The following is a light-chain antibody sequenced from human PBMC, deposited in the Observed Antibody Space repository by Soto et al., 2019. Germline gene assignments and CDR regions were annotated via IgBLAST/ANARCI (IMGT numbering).Light chain of an antibody. CDR2: DAS. CDR1: QSVSTY. Sequence: EILFTQSPATPYLYAGEGATLSCRASQSVSTYLAWYQQKTGQAPRILIYDASNRATGIPARFSGSGSGTDCALTISRLEPEDFAVDYCQQRSNWPITFGQGTRLEIK. CDR3: QQRSNWPIT. V-gene: IGKV3-11*01. J-gene: IGKJ5*01.